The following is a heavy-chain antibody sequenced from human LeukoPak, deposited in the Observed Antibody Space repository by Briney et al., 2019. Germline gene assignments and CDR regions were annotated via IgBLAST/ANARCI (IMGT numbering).Heavy chain of an antibody. D-gene: IGHD4-23*01. CDR1: GFTFSNFA. Sequence: LTGGSLRLSCAASGFTFSNFAMTWVRQAPGKGLEWVSSITGSHGPTYNTDSVKGRFTISRDNSKNTLYLQMNSLRAEDTAVYYCAREGGFYGGKGGWYFDYWGQGTLVTVSS. V-gene: IGHV3-23*01. CDR2: ITGSHGPT. CDR3: AREGGFYGGKGGWYFDY. J-gene: IGHJ4*02.